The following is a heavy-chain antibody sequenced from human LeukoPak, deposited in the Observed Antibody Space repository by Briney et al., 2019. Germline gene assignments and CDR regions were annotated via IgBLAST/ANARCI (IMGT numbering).Heavy chain of an antibody. J-gene: IGHJ3*02. CDR2: IYYSGST. CDR3: ARRPNLLWFGELYGAFDI. CDR1: GGSISSYY. Sequence: SETLSLTCTVSGGSISSYYWSWIRQPPGKGLEWIGYIYYSGSTNYNPSLKSRVTISVDTSKNQFSLKLSSVTAADTAVYYCARRPNLLWFGELYGAFDIWGQGTMVTVSS. D-gene: IGHD3-10*01. V-gene: IGHV4-59*08.